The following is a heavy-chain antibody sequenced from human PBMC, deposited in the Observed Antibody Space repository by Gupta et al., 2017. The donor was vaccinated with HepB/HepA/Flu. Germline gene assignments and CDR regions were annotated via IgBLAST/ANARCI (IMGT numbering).Heavy chain of an antibody. CDR1: GGSLSSGGYY. V-gene: IGHV4-31*03. CDR2: IYYSGGT. D-gene: IGHD3-3*01. Sequence: QVQLQESGPGLVKPSQTLSLTCTVPGGSLSSGGYYWSWIRQHPGKGLEWIGYIYYSGGTYYNPSLKSRVTISVDTSKNQFSLKLSSVTAADTAVYYCARFGVRAGWFDPWGQGTLVTVSS. J-gene: IGHJ5*02. CDR3: ARFGVRAGWFDP.